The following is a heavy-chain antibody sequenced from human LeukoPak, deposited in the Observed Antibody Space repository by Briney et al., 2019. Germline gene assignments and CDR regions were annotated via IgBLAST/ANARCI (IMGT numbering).Heavy chain of an antibody. V-gene: IGHV3-48*04. J-gene: IGHJ4*02. CDR3: ARGVSY. Sequence: GGSLRLSCAASGFSFSSFGMSWVRQAPGKGLEWVSYISSSSSTIYYADSVEGRFTISRDNAKNSLYLQMNSLRAEDTAVYYCARGVSYWGQGTLVTVSS. D-gene: IGHD2-21*01. CDR2: ISSSSSTI. CDR1: GFSFSSFG.